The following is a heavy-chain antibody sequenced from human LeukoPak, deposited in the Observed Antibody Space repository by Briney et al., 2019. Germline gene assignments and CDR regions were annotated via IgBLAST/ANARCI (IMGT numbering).Heavy chain of an antibody. J-gene: IGHJ4*02. D-gene: IGHD1-26*01. CDR2: IKSDESPA. CDR3: ARGDGGSYGGRFDY. CDR1: GFTFSSYW. V-gene: IGHV3-74*01. Sequence: PGGSLRLSCAASGFTFSSYWMNWVRQAPGKGLVWVSCIKSDESPASYADSVKGRFTIYRDNARNTLYLQMNSLRTEDTAVYYCARGDGGSYGGRFDYWGQGTLVTVSS.